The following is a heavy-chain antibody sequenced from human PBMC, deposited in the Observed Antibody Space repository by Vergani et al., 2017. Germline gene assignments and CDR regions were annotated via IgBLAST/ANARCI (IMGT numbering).Heavy chain of an antibody. J-gene: IGHJ4*02. CDR3: ARDYHSSGSFDY. V-gene: IGHV1-69*08. Sequence: QVQLVQSGAEVKKPGSSVKVSCKASGGTFSSYTISWVRQAPGQGLEWMGRIIPILGIANYAQKFQGRVTITADKSTITAYMELSSLRSEDTAVYYCARDYHSSGSFDYWGQGTLVTVSA. CDR2: IIPILGIA. D-gene: IGHD3-22*01. CDR1: GGTFSSYT.